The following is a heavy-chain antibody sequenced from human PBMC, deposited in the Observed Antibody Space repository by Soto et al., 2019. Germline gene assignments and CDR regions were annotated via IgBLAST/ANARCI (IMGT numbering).Heavy chain of an antibody. CDR3: ARCGFTYYGDYHYYFDY. V-gene: IGHV4-39*01. CDR1: GGSISSHSHY. J-gene: IGHJ4*02. CDR2: IYFSGRN. D-gene: IGHD4-17*01. Sequence: SETLSLTCSVSGGSISSHSHYWGWIRQPPGKGLEWIGSIYFSGRNYYNTSLKSRVTMSTDMSKNQFSLNLTSVTAADTAVYYCARCGFTYYGDYHYYFDYWGQGTLVTVSS.